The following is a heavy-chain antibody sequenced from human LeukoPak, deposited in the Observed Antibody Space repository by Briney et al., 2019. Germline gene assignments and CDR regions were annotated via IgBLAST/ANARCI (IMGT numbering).Heavy chain of an antibody. CDR2: ISGSGGST. CDR1: GFTFSSYA. D-gene: IGHD6-13*01. V-gene: IGHV3-23*01. Sequence: GGSLRLSCAASGFTFSSYAMSWVRQAPGKGLEWVSAISGSGGSTYYADSVKGRFTVSRDNSKNTLYLQMNSLRAEDTAVYYCVRGAYSSSWLNFDYWGQGTLVTVSS. CDR3: VRGAYSSSWLNFDY. J-gene: IGHJ4*02.